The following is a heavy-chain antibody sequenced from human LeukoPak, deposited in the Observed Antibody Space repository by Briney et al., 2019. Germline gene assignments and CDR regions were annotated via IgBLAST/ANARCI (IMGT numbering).Heavy chain of an antibody. J-gene: IGHJ3*02. D-gene: IGHD3-22*01. CDR3: ARDYYDSSGYGAFDT. CDR1: GGTFSSYA. CDR2: IIPIFGTA. Sequence: SVKVSCKASGGTFSSYAISWVRQAPGQGLEWMGGIIPIFGTANYAQKFQGRVTITTDESTSTAYMELSSLRSEDTAVYYCARDYYDSSGYGAFDTWGQGTMVTVSS. V-gene: IGHV1-69*05.